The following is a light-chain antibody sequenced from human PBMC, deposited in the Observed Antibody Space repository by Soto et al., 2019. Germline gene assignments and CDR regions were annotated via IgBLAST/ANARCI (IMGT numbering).Light chain of an antibody. Sequence: DIRMSQCPSSLSGSVGDRVTITWGASQSISSYLNWYQQKPGKAPKLLIYAASSLQSGVPSRFSGSGSSTDFTLTISRLEPQDVAVYYCQQYGSSPTITFGQGTRLEIK. CDR3: QQYGSSPTIT. V-gene: IGKV1-39*01. CDR1: QSISSY. CDR2: AAS. J-gene: IGKJ5*01.